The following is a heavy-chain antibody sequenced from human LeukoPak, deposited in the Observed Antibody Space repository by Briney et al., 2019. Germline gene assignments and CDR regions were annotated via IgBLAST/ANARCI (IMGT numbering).Heavy chain of an antibody. V-gene: IGHV4-59*12. CDR1: GGSISSYY. J-gene: IGHJ4*02. Sequence: SETLSLTCTVSGGSISSYYWSWIRQPPGKGLEWIGYIYYSGSTNYNPSLKSRVTISVDTSKNQFTLKLSSVTAADTAVYYCARNRDGYNSPDYWGQGTLVTVSS. CDR2: IYYSGST. CDR3: ARNRDGYNSPDY. D-gene: IGHD5-24*01.